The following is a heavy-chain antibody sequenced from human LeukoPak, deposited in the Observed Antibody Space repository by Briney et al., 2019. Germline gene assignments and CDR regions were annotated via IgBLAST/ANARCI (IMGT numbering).Heavy chain of an antibody. D-gene: IGHD1-26*01. CDR1: GGSFSGYY. CDR2: INHSGST. J-gene: IGHJ4*02. V-gene: IGHV4-34*01. CDR3: ARSSGSYYVY. Sequence: PSETLSLTCAVYGGSFSGYYWSWIRQPPGKGLEWIGEINHSGSTNYNPSLKGRVTISVDTSKNQFSLKLSSVTAADTAVYYCARSSGSYYVYWGQETLVTVSS.